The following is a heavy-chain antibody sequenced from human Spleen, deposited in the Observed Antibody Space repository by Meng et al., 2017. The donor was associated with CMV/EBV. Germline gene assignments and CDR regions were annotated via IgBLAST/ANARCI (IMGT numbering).Heavy chain of an antibody. D-gene: IGHD2-8*01. Sequence: GESLKISCTASGFTFGDYAMSWVRQAPGKGLEWVGFIRSKAYGGTTEYAASVKGRFTISRDDSKSIAYLQMNSLKTEDTAVYYCTRLGYCTNGVCYSRAYYFDYWGQGTLVTVSS. CDR2: IRSKAYGGTT. J-gene: IGHJ4*02. V-gene: IGHV3-49*04. CDR1: GFTFGDYA. CDR3: TRLGYCTNGVCYSRAYYFDY.